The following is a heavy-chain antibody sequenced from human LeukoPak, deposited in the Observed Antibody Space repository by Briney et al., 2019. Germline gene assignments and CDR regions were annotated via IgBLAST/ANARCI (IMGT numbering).Heavy chain of an antibody. J-gene: IGHJ3*02. V-gene: IGHV3-74*01. D-gene: IGHD3-10*01. CDR1: GFTFDDYA. CDR2: INSDGINT. CDR3: AKSLISPRDSMVRGVIGI. Sequence: GGSLRLSCAASGFTFDDYAIHWVRRGPGKGLEWVSRINSDGINTSYADSVKGRFTISRDNAKNTLNLQMNSLRAEDTAVYYCAKSLISPRDSMVRGVIGIWGQGTMVTVSS.